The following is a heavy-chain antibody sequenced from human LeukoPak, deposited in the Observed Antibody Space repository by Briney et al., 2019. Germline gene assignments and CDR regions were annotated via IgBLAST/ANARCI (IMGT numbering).Heavy chain of an antibody. D-gene: IGHD6-19*01. V-gene: IGHV4-59*08. J-gene: IGHJ4*02. CDR3: ARHWDSSGWYPEPYYFDY. Sequence: SETLSLTCTVSGGSISSYYWSWIRQPPGKGLEWIGYIYYSGSTNYNPSLKSRVTISVDTSKNQFSLKLSSVTAADTAVYYCARHWDSSGWYPEPYYFDYWGQGTLVTVSS. CDR2: IYYSGST. CDR1: GGSISSYY.